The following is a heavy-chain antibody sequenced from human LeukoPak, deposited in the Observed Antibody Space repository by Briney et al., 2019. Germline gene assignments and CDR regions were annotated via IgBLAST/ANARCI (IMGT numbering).Heavy chain of an antibody. Sequence: GGSLRLSCAASGFTSRSYWMHWVRQAPGKGLVWVSRINIDGSSGSYADSVEGRFTISRDNAKNTVYLQMNSLRAEDTAVYYCTREVSGSLYFGYWGQGTLVTVSS. V-gene: IGHV3-74*01. J-gene: IGHJ4*02. D-gene: IGHD1-26*01. CDR1: GFTSRSYW. CDR3: TREVSGSLYFGY. CDR2: INIDGSSG.